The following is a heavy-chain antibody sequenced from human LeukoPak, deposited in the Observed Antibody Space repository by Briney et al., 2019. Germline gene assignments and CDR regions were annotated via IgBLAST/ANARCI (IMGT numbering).Heavy chain of an antibody. Sequence: SETLSLTCTVSGGSISSYYWSWIRQPPGKGLEWMGYIYYSGSTNYNPSLKSRVTISVDTSKNQFSLKLSSVTAADTAVYYCAREEYDFLSGFLDYWGQGTLVTVSS. D-gene: IGHD3-3*01. CDR3: AREEYDFLSGFLDY. CDR2: IYYSGST. CDR1: GGSISSYY. J-gene: IGHJ4*02. V-gene: IGHV4-59*01.